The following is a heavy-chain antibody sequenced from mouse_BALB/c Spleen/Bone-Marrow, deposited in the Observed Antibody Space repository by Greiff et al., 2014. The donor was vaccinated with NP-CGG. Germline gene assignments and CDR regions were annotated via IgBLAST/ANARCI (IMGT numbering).Heavy chain of an antibody. CDR3: ARTGFFDV. V-gene: IGHV3-8*02. CDR1: GDSITGGY. J-gene: IGHJ1*01. CDR2: ISYRGTT. Sequence: DVKLQESGPSLMKPSQTLSLTCSVPGDSITGGYWHWIRKLPGNKLECMGYISYRGTTYYNPSLKSRISITRDTSKNQYYLELNSVAAEDTATYYCARTGFFDVWGAGTTVTVSS.